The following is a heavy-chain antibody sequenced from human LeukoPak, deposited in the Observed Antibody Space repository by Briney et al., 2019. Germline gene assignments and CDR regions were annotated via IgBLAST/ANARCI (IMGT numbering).Heavy chain of an antibody. V-gene: IGHV1-2*02. CDR1: GYTFTGYY. D-gene: IGHD5-18*01. Sequence: GASVKVSCKASGYTFTGYYMHWVRQAPGQGLELMGWINPNSGGTNYAQKVQVRVTMTRDTSISTAYMELSRVRSDDTDMYYCARDRAVKYTAMVITNDAFDIWGQGTMVTVSS. J-gene: IGHJ3*02. CDR2: INPNSGGT. CDR3: ARDRAVKYTAMVITNDAFDI.